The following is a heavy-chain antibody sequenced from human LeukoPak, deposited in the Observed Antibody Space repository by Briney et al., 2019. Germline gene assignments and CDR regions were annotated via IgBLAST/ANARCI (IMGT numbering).Heavy chain of an antibody. Sequence: PSETLSLTCTVSGGSISSGDYYWSWIRQPPGKGLEWIGYIYYSGSPYYNPSLKSRLTISVDTSKNQFSLKLSSVTAADTAVYYCARERGRYYDSSPNWGQGTLVTVSS. CDR1: GGSISSGDYY. CDR3: ARERGRYYDSSPN. V-gene: IGHV4-30-4*01. J-gene: IGHJ4*02. CDR2: IYYSGSP. D-gene: IGHD3-22*01.